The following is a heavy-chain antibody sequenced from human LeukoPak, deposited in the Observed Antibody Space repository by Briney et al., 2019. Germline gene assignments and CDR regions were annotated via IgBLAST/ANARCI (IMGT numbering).Heavy chain of an antibody. CDR1: GYTFTSYD. Sequence: ASVKVSCKASGYTFTSYDINWVRQATGQGLEWMGWMNPNSGNTGYAQKFQGRVTITRNTSISTAYMELSSLRSEDTVVYYWARNVLRFLEWLSPRFDYGGQGTLVTVSS. J-gene: IGHJ4*02. CDR3: ARNVLRFLEWLSPRFDY. CDR2: MNPNSGNT. V-gene: IGHV1-8*03. D-gene: IGHD3-3*01.